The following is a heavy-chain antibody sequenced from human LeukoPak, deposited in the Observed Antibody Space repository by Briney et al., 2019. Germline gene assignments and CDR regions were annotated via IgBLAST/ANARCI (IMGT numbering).Heavy chain of an antibody. CDR1: GFTFSSYA. Sequence: GGSLRLSCAASGFTFSSYAMSWVRQAPGKGLEWVGFIRSKAYGGTTEYAASVKGRFTIPRDDSKSIAYLQMNSLKTEDTAVYYCTRVARQYCSSTSCYGRRHYYYYMDVWGKGTTVTVSS. D-gene: IGHD2-2*01. CDR2: IRSKAYGGTT. V-gene: IGHV3-49*04. J-gene: IGHJ6*03. CDR3: TRVARQYCSSTSCYGRRHYYYYMDV.